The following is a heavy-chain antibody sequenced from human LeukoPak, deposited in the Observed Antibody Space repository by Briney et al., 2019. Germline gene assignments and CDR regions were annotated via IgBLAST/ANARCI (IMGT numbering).Heavy chain of an antibody. CDR1: GGSISSSSYY. Sequence: SETLSLTCTVSGGSISSSSYYWGWIRPPPGKGLEWIGSIYTSGSTNYSPSLKSRVTISVDTSKNQFSLKLSSVTAADTAVYYCARDGRTATDDAFDIWGQGTMVTVSS. J-gene: IGHJ3*02. V-gene: IGHV4-39*07. D-gene: IGHD2-21*02. CDR2: IYTSGST. CDR3: ARDGRTATDDAFDI.